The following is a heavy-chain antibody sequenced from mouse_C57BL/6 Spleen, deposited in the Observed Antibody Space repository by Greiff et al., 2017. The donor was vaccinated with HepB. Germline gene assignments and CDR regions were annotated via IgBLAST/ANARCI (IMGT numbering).Heavy chain of an antibody. CDR2: IYPGDGDT. V-gene: IGHV1-80*01. CDR1: GYAFSSYW. CDR3: AREGVPEDYFDY. Sequence: VHLVESGAELVKPGASVKISCKASGYAFSSYWMNWVKQRPGKGLEWIGQIYPGDGDTNYNGKFKGKATLTADKSSSTAYMQLSSLTSEDSAVYFCAREGVPEDYFDYWGQGTTLTVSS. J-gene: IGHJ2*01. D-gene: IGHD2-14*01.